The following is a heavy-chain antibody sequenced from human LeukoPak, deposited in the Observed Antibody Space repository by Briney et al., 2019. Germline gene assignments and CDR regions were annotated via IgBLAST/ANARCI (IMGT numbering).Heavy chain of an antibody. Sequence: SETLSLTCAVYGGSFSGYYWSWIRQPPGKGLEWIGRIYTSGSTNYNPSLKSRVTMSVDTSKNQFSLKLSSVTAADTAVYYCAGNGGSGWVYYGMDVWGQGTTVTVSS. CDR3: AGNGGSGWVYYGMDV. CDR1: GGSFSGYY. J-gene: IGHJ6*02. V-gene: IGHV4-59*10. CDR2: IYTSGST. D-gene: IGHD6-19*01.